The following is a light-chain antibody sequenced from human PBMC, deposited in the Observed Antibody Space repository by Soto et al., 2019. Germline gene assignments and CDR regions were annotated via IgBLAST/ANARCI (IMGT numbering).Light chain of an antibody. V-gene: IGKV3D-20*02. CDR2: GAS. J-gene: IGKJ5*01. CDR3: QQRSSWPIT. CDR1: QTLSSRH. Sequence: VLTQSPGTLSLSPGERATLSCRASQTLSSRHLAWYQQKPGQAPRLLIYGASSRATGIPDRFSGSGSGTDFTLTISRLEPEDFAVYYCQQRSSWPITFGQGTRLEIK.